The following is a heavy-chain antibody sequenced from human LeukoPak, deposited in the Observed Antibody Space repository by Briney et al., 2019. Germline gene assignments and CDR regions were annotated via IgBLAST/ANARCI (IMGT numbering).Heavy chain of an antibody. CDR2: ISSSGSTI. CDR3: ASTYDFWSGFLAFDI. V-gene: IGHV3-11*04. CDR1: GFTFSDYY. D-gene: IGHD3-3*01. Sequence: GGSLRLSCATSGFTFSDYYMSWIRQAPGKGLEWVSYISSSGSTIYYADSVKGRFTISRDNAKNSLYLQMNSLRAEDTAVYYCASTYDFWSGFLAFDIWGQGTMVTVSS. J-gene: IGHJ3*02.